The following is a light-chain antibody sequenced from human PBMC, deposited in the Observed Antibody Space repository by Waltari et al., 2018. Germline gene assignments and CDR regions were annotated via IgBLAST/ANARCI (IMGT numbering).Light chain of an antibody. CDR3: QHYLRLPVT. Sequence: EIVLTQSPGTLSLSPGERSTLSCRASQSVSRALAWYQQKPGQAPRLLIYGASTRATGIPDRFSGSGSGTDFSLTHSRLDPDDFSVYYCQHYLRLPVTFGQGTTVEI. V-gene: IGKV3-20*01. J-gene: IGKJ1*01. CDR1: QSVSRA. CDR2: GAS.